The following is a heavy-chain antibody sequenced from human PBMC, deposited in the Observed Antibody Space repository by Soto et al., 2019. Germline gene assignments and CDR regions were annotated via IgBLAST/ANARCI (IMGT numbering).Heavy chain of an antibody. CDR1: GSTFSDHY. V-gene: IGHV3-72*01. CDR3: GRRGTSGSVGLDY. CDR2: IRNRANSYTT. J-gene: IGHJ4*02. Sequence: EAQLVESGGGLVQPGGSLRLSCAVSGSTFSDHYMDWVRQAPGKGLEWVGRIRNRANSYTTEYAASVKGRFTISRDDSKNSLYLQMNSLKTEDTAMYYCGRRGTSGSVGLDYWGQGTLVTVSS. D-gene: IGHD1-26*01.